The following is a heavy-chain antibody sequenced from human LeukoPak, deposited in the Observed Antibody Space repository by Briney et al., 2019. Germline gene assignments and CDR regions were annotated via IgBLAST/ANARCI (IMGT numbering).Heavy chain of an antibody. Sequence: PSETLSLTCTVSGGSISSYYWSWIRQPPGNRLEWIGYIYYSGSTNYNPSLKSRVTISVDTSKNQFSLKLSSVTAADTAVYYCARGSLWYDSLEAFDYWGQGTLVTVSS. CDR3: ARGSLWYDSLEAFDY. J-gene: IGHJ4*02. V-gene: IGHV4-59*01. CDR2: IYYSGST. CDR1: GGSISSYY. D-gene: IGHD3-22*01.